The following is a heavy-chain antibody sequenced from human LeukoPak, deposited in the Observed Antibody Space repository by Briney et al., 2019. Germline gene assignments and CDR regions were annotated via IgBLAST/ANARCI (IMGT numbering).Heavy chain of an antibody. CDR2: ISAYNGNT. Sequence: GASVKVSCKASGYTFTSYGISWVRQAPGQGLEWMGWISAYNGNTNYAQKLQGRVTMTTDTSTSTAYMELRSLRSDDTAVYYCARDPMVRGVISEDFDYWGQGTLVAVSS. D-gene: IGHD3-10*01. J-gene: IGHJ4*02. CDR3: ARDPMVRGVISEDFDY. CDR1: GYTFTSYG. V-gene: IGHV1-18*01.